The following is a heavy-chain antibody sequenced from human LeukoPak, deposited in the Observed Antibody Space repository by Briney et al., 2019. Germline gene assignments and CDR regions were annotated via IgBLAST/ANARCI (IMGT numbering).Heavy chain of an antibody. CDR3: AKRGHCSRGSCPSNPFNV. CDR2: ISSSSSYT. CDR1: GFTFSDYY. D-gene: IGHD2-15*01. J-gene: IGHJ3*01. V-gene: IGHV3-11*03. Sequence: GGSLRLSCAASGFTFSDYYMSWIRQAPGKGLEWVSYISSSSSYTNYADSVKGRFTISRDNSKNTLYLQMNSLRAEDTAMYYCAKRGHCSRGSCPSNPFNVWGQGTMVTVSS.